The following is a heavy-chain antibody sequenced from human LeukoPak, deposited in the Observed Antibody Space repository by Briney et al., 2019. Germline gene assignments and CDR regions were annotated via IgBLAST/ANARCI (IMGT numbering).Heavy chain of an antibody. CDR2: IIPIFGTA. V-gene: IGHV1-69*13. CDR3: ARGPSPTGYSSAWYGSIDY. CDR1: GGTFSSYA. J-gene: IGHJ4*02. D-gene: IGHD6-19*01. Sequence: SVKVSCKASGGTFSSYAISWVRQAPGQGLEWMGGIIPIFGTANYAQKFQGRVTITADESTSTAYMELSSLRSEDTAVYYCARGPSPTGYSSAWYGSIDYWGQGTLVTVSS.